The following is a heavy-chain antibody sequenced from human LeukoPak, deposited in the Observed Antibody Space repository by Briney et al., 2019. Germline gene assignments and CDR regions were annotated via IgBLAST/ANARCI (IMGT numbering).Heavy chain of an antibody. Sequence: SVKVSCKASGGTFSSYAISWVRQAPGQGLEWMGRIIPIFGTANYAQKFQGRVTITTDESTSTAYMELSSLRSEDTAVYYCARALPEGYYDSSGYYFAFDIWGQGTMVTVSS. V-gene: IGHV1-69*05. CDR3: ARALPEGYYDSSGYYFAFDI. CDR1: GGTFSSYA. J-gene: IGHJ3*02. CDR2: IIPIFGTA. D-gene: IGHD3-22*01.